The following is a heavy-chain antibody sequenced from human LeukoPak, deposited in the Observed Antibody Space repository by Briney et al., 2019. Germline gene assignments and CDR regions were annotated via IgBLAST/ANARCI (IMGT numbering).Heavy chain of an antibody. CDR3: ARLTISSGPGSGSDY. D-gene: IGHD6-19*01. CDR1: GFTFTSYA. J-gene: IGHJ4*02. CDR2: IIPIFGTA. Sequence: GASVKVSCRASGFTFTSYAISWVRQAPGQGLEWMGGIIPIFGTANYAQKFQGRVTITADESTSTAYMELSSLRSEDTAVYYCARLTISSGPGSGSDYWGQGTLVTVSS. V-gene: IGHV1-69*13.